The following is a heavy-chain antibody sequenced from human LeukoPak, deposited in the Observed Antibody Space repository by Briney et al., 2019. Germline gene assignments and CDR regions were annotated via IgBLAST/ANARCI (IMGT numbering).Heavy chain of an antibody. Sequence: GGSLRLSCVASGFTFSSDMMNWIRQAPGKGLAWVSTITSSGDSTSYADSVRGRFTISRDNSNNTLYLQMNTLRAEDTAVYYCAKGSAGYSSTWDRYFDYWGQGTLVTVSS. CDR2: ITSSGDST. V-gene: IGHV3-23*01. J-gene: IGHJ4*02. D-gene: IGHD6-13*01. CDR1: GFTFSSDM. CDR3: AKGSAGYSSTWDRYFDY.